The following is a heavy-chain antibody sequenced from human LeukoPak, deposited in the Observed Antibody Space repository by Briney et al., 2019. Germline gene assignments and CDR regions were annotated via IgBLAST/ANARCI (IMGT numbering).Heavy chain of an antibody. CDR2: LDPGQGET. Sequence: ASVKVSCKVSGYILSAISMHWVRQSPGKGLEWMGGLDPGQGETVYAQKFQGRVTMTEDTSTDTAYMELSSLRSKDTAVYYCVTGITVAGTKYYFDYWGQGILVTVSP. V-gene: IGHV1-24*01. J-gene: IGHJ4*02. D-gene: IGHD6-19*01. CDR1: GYILSAIS. CDR3: VTGITVAGTKYYFDY.